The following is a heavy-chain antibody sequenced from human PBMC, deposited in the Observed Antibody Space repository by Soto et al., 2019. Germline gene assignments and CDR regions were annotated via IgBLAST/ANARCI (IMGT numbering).Heavy chain of an antibody. CDR2: IYHSGST. Sequence: SETLSLTCAVSSGSIKSSNWWSWVRQPPGKGLEWIGEIYHSGSTNYNPSLKSRVTISVDKSKNQFSLKLSSVTAADTAVYYCARAGLFTEYSGYFLDAFDIWGQGTMVTVSS. CDR1: SGSIKSSNW. V-gene: IGHV4-4*02. D-gene: IGHD5-12*01. CDR3: ARAGLFTEYSGYFLDAFDI. J-gene: IGHJ3*02.